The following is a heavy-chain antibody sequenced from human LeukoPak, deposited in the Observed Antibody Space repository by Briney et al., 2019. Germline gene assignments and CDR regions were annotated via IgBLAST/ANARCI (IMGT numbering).Heavy chain of an antibody. D-gene: IGHD3-10*01. CDR3: ARGVTGIYYYYYMDV. Sequence: ASVKVSCKATGYTFTSYGISWVRQAPGQGLEWMGWISAYNGNTNYAQKLQGRVTMTTDTSISTAYMELSRLRSDDTAVYYCARGVTGIYYYYYMDVWGKGTTVTVSS. CDR2: ISAYNGNT. V-gene: IGHV1-18*01. CDR1: GYTFTSYG. J-gene: IGHJ6*03.